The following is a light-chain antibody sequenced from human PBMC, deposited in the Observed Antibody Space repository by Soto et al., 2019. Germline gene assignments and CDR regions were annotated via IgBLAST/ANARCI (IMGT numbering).Light chain of an antibody. J-gene: IGKJ1*01. Sequence: EIVMTQSPATLSVSPGERATLSCRASQSVSSNLAWYQQKPGQAPMLLIYGASTRATGIPARFSGSGSGTEFTLPISSLQSEDFAVYYCQQYTNWPPWTFGQGTKVEIK. V-gene: IGKV3-15*01. CDR1: QSVSSN. CDR3: QQYTNWPPWT. CDR2: GAS.